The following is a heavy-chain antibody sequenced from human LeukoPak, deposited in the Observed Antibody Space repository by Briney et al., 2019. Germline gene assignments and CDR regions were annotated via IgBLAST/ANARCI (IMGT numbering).Heavy chain of an antibody. V-gene: IGHV3-21*04. CDR1: GFTFSSYA. D-gene: IGHD6-19*01. J-gene: IGHJ4*02. Sequence: GGSLRLSCAASGFTFSSYAMNWVRQAPGKGLEWVSSFGTRSTSIYYARSVTGRFIISRDNAKNSLYLQMNSLRAEDTAVYYCASLLVAGVASVDYWGQGTLVTVSP. CDR2: FGTRSTSI. CDR3: ASLLVAGVASVDY.